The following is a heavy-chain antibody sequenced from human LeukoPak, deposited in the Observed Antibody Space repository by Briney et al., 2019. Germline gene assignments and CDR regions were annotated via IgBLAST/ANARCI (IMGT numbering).Heavy chain of an antibody. J-gene: IGHJ2*01. CDR2: MNSNTGNT. Sequence: ASVKVSCKASGFTLTNFDINWVRQATGQGLEWMGWMNSNTGNTGYAQEFQGRVTITRDTSIGTAYMELTNLISEDTAVYYCARGRRGSSGPWSWYLDLWGRGTLVTASS. V-gene: IGHV1-8*01. CDR1: GFTLTNFD. CDR3: ARGRRGSSGPWSWYLDL. D-gene: IGHD3-22*01.